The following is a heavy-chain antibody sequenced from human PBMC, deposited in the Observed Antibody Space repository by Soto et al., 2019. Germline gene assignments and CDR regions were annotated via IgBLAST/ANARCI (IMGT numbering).Heavy chain of an antibody. D-gene: IGHD3-22*01. CDR3: ARLNYYDSSGYYYLFDY. Sequence: SETLSLTCTVSGGSISSSSYYWGWIRQPPGKGLEWIGSIYYSGSTYYNPSLKSRVTISVDTSKNQFSLKLSSVTAADTAVYYCARLNYYDSSGYYYLFDYWGQGTLVTVSS. CDR2: IYYSGST. V-gene: IGHV4-39*01. CDR1: GGSISSSSYY. J-gene: IGHJ4*02.